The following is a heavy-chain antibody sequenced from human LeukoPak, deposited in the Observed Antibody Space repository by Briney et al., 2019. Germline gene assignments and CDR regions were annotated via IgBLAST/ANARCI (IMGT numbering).Heavy chain of an antibody. CDR1: GYTFTGYY. Sequence: ASVKVSCKASGYTFTGYYMHWVRQAPGQGLEWMGWINPNSGGTNYAQKFQGRVTMTRDTSISTAYMELRSLRSDDTAVYYCAREGLAAASLYYYYYMDVWGKGTTVTVSS. CDR2: INPNSGGT. D-gene: IGHD6-13*01. V-gene: IGHV1-2*02. CDR3: AREGLAAASLYYYYYMDV. J-gene: IGHJ6*03.